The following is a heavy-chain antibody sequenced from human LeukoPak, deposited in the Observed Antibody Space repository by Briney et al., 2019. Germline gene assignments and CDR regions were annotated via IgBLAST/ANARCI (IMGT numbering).Heavy chain of an antibody. D-gene: IGHD3-3*01. CDR2: IWYDGSNK. Sequence: GRSLSLSCAASGFTFSSYGMHWVRQAPAKELEGVAVIWYDGSNKYYADSLKGRFTVSRDNSKNTLYLQMNSLRAEDTAVYYCAKANPVYDFWLGYYYMDVWGKGTTVTVSS. CDR1: GFTFSSYG. V-gene: IGHV3-33*06. CDR3: AKANPVYDFWLGYYYMDV. J-gene: IGHJ6*03.